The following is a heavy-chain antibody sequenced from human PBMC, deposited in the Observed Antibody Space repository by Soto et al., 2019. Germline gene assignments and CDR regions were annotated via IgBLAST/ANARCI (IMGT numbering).Heavy chain of an antibody. CDR2: VSSGGGT. CDR3: AKRRGAGGHFDY. D-gene: IGHD2-15*01. V-gene: IGHV3-23*01. J-gene: IGHJ4*02. Sequence: EVELLESGGGLVQPEGSLRLSCAASGFTFSNYAMGWVRQAPGKGLEWVSVVSSGGGTHYADSVKGRFTVSRDNSKNTLSLQMNSLRADDTAVYYCAKRRGAGGHFDYWGQGALVTVSS. CDR1: GFTFSNYA.